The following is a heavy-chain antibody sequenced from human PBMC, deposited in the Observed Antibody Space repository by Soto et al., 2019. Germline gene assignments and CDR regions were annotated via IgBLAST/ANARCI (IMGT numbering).Heavy chain of an antibody. V-gene: IGHV6-1*01. CDR2: TYYRSKWYN. CDR1: GDSVSSNSAA. D-gene: IGHD6-13*01. Sequence: PSQTLSLTRAISGDSVSSNSAAWNWIRQSPSRGLEWLGRTYYRSKWYNDYAVSVKSRITINPDTSKNQFSLQLNSVTPEDTAVYYCASTNGRIATAGTYYYYATDVSGPAPTATVSS. CDR3: ASTNGRIATAGTYYYYATDV. J-gene: IGHJ6*02.